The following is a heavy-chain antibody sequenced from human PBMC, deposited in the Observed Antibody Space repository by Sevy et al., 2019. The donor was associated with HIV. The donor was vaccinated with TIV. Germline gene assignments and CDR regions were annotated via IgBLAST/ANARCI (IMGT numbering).Heavy chain of an antibody. J-gene: IGHJ6*02. CDR1: GFTFSSYA. Sequence: GGSLRLSCAASGFTFSSYAMHWVRQAPGKGLEWVAVISYDGSNKYYADSVKGRFTISRDNSKNTLYLQMNSLRAEDTAVYYCARDKYSNSWSLGWDVWGQGTTVTVSS. CDR2: ISYDGSNK. CDR3: ARDKYSNSWSLGWDV. V-gene: IGHV3-30-3*01. D-gene: IGHD6-13*01.